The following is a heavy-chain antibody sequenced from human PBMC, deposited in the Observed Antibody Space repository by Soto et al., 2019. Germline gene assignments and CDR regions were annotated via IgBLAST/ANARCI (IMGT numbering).Heavy chain of an antibody. Sequence: SEALSLTCAVSGGSISSGGYSGTWIRQPPGKGLEWIGYIYHSGNTYYNPSLKSRVTISAYRSKNQLTLNLSSVTAADTAVYYCASNVAADYVLDGWGQGTMVTVSS. V-gene: IGHV4-30-2*01. J-gene: IGHJ3*01. CDR2: IYHSGNT. CDR3: ASNVAADYVLDG. D-gene: IGHD2-15*01. CDR1: GGSISSGGYS.